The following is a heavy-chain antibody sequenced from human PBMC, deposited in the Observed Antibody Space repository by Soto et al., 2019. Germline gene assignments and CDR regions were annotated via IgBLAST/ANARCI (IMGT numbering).Heavy chain of an antibody. Sequence: PGGSLRLSCAASGFSLSTNTVHWVRQVPGKGLEWVASISNDGRRKYYADFVKGRFTISRDTANNILYLEMNSLRAEDTSLYYCARVATAMTYDFWGQGTQVTVSS. J-gene: IGHJ4*02. V-gene: IGHV3-30*04. CDR1: GFSLSTNT. CDR3: ARVATAMTYDF. CDR2: ISNDGRRK. D-gene: IGHD2-21*02.